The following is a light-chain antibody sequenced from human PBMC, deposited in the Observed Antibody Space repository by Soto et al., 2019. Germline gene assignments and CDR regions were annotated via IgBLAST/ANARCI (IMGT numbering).Light chain of an antibody. CDR1: SGHSSYI. CDR2: LEGSGSY. Sequence: QSVLTQSSSASASLGSSVKLTCTLSSGHSSYIIAWHQQQPGKAPRYLMKLEGSGSYNKGSGVPDRFLGSSSGADRYLTISNLQFEDEADYYCETWDSNTHTVFGGGTQVTVL. CDR3: ETWDSNTHTV. V-gene: IGLV4-60*02. J-gene: IGLJ3*02.